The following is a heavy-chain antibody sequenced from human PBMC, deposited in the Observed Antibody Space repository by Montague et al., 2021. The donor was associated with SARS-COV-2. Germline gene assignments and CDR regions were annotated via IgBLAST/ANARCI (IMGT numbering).Heavy chain of an antibody. Sequence: SETLSLTCAVYGGSFNDYYWSWIRQPPGKGLEWIGQINHNGSTNYNPSLKSRVTISVDTSKNQFSLKLSSVTAADTAVYYCASLTLGYCSSTSCYSDWFDPWGQGTLVTVSS. D-gene: IGHD2-2*02. CDR2: INHNGST. CDR1: GGSFNDYY. V-gene: IGHV4-34*01. CDR3: ASLTLGYCSSTSCYSDWFDP. J-gene: IGHJ5*02.